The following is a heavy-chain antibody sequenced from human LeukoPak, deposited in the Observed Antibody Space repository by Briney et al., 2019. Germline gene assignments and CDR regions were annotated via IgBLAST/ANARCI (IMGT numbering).Heavy chain of an antibody. Sequence: PSETLSLTCTVSGYSISSGYYWGWIRQPPGKGLEWIGSIYHSGSTYYNPSLKSRVTISVDTSKNQFSLKLSSVTAADTAVYYCARSSSTSCSFDYWAQGTVVTVSS. D-gene: IGHD2-2*01. CDR1: GYSISSGYY. V-gene: IGHV4-38-2*02. J-gene: IGHJ4*02. CDR2: IYHSGST. CDR3: ARSSSTSCSFDY.